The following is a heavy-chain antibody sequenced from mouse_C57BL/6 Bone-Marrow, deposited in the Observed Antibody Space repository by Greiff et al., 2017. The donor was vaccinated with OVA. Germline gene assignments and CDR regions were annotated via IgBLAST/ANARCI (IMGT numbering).Heavy chain of an antibody. J-gene: IGHJ3*01. CDR2: IYPRSGNT. D-gene: IGHD1-1*01. CDR1: GYTFTSYG. Sequence: QVQLKQSGAELARPGASVKLSCKASGYTFTSYGISWVKQRTGQGLEWIGEIYPRSGNTYYNEKFKGKATLTADKSSSTAYMELRSLTSEDSAVYFCAGYGSPWFAYWGQGTLVTVSA. V-gene: IGHV1-81*01. CDR3: AGYGSPWFAY.